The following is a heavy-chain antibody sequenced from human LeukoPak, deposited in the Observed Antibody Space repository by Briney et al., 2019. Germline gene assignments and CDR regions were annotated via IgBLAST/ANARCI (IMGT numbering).Heavy chain of an antibody. Sequence: GGSLRLSCVASGFTFSSYGMHWVRQAPGKGLEWVAVILYDGSNKYNADSVKGRFTISRDTSENTLYLQMSSLRAEDTAVYYCAKAWRAYGDYHTFDIWGQGTMVTVSS. D-gene: IGHD4-17*01. J-gene: IGHJ3*02. CDR1: GFTFSSYG. CDR2: ILYDGSNK. V-gene: IGHV3-30*18. CDR3: AKAWRAYGDYHTFDI.